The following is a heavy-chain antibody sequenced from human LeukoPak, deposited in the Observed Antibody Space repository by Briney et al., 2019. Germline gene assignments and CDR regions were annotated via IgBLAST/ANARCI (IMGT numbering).Heavy chain of an antibody. CDR2: VGGGGRT. D-gene: IGHD3-16*01. CDR3: AKEVWGSYDEGLLDH. CDR1: GFTYSSHS. V-gene: IGHV3-23*01. J-gene: IGHJ4*02. Sequence: SGGSLRFSCAASGFTYSSHSMTWVRQAPGKGLEWVSVVGGGGRTFYADSVKGRFTISRDNSKNTLYLEMDSLRVEDTAVYYCAKEVWGSYDEGLLDHWGQGALVTVSS.